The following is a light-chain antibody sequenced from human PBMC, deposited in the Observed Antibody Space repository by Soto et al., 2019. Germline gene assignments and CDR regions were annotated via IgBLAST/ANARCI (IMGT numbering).Light chain of an antibody. CDR1: QSISKS. Sequence: DIQMTQSPSSLSASVGDRVTITCRASQSISKSLNWYQQKPGRAPTLLISVASTLHSGVPSRFSGSGSGTDFTLTISSIQREDFATYYCQQIYSTPPMYTFGQGTKLEIK. CDR3: QQIYSTPPMYT. J-gene: IGKJ2*01. V-gene: IGKV1-39*01. CDR2: VAS.